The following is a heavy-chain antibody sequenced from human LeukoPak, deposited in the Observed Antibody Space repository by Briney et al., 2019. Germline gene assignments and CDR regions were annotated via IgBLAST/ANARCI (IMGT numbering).Heavy chain of an antibody. Sequence: SETLSLTCTVSGGSITSSSYYWGWIRQPPGKGLEWIGSIYYSGSTYYNPSLKRRVTISVDTSKKQFSLKLTSVPAADTAVYYCAKEGPTESLDYGDYGGYFDYWGQGTLVTVSS. J-gene: IGHJ4*02. CDR3: AKEGPTESLDYGDYGGYFDY. D-gene: IGHD4-17*01. CDR1: GGSITSSSYY. V-gene: IGHV4-39*02. CDR2: IYYSGST.